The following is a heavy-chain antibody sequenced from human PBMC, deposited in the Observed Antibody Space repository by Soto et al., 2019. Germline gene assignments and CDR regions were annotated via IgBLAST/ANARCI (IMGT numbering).Heavy chain of an antibody. V-gene: IGHV4-34*01. D-gene: IGHD3-10*01. Sequence: PSETLSLTCAVYGGSFSGYYWSWIRQPPGKGLEWIGEINHSGSTNYNPSLKSRVTISVDTSKNQFSLKLSSVTAADTAVYYCAREKQASLLWLGEWKYYGMDVWGQGTTVTVSS. CDR3: AREKQASLLWLGEWKYYGMDV. CDR2: INHSGST. CDR1: GGSFSGYY. J-gene: IGHJ6*02.